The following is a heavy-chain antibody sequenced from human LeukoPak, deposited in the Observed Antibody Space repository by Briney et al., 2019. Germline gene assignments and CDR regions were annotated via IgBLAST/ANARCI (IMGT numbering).Heavy chain of an antibody. D-gene: IGHD2-15*01. CDR1: GGSVSGYY. J-gene: IGHJ4*02. V-gene: IGHV4-59*02. CDR3: ARIHRYCSGGACYVLDN. CDR2: VYYSGST. Sequence: PSETLSLTCVVSGGSVSGYYWGWIRQPPGRGLEWIGYVYYSGSTNYNPSFKSRITISVDTSRNQFPLQLSSVTAADTAVYYCARIHRYCSGGACYVLDNWGQGTLVAVSS.